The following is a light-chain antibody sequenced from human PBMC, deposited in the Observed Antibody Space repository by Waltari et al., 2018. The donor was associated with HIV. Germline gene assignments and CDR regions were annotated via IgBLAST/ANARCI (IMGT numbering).Light chain of an antibody. Sequence: QSALTQPASMSGSPGQSITISCTGPTSDLRDYYYVSWYQQHPGRAPKRIIYDVTKRPSGVSNRFSGSKSGSTASLTISGLQAEDEGDYYCISYTSSGTLVFGGGTKLTVL. CDR1: TSDLRDYYY. J-gene: IGLJ2*01. V-gene: IGLV2-14*03. CDR2: DVT. CDR3: ISYTSSGTLV.